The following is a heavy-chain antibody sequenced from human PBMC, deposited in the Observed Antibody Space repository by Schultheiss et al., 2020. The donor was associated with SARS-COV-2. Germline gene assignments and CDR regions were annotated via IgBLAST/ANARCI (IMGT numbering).Heavy chain of an antibody. CDR2: IYSGGST. D-gene: IGHD3-3*01. Sequence: GESLKISCAASGFTVSSNYMSWVRQAPGKGLEWVSVIYSGGSTYYADSVKGRFTISRDNSKNTLYLQMNSLRAEDTAVYYCARVAWSGLDYWGQGTLVTVSS. V-gene: IGHV3-66*01. CDR3: ARVAWSGLDY. J-gene: IGHJ4*02. CDR1: GFTVSSNY.